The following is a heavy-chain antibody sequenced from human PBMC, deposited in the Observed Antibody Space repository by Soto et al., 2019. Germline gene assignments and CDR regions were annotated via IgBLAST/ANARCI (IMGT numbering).Heavy chain of an antibody. Sequence: QIKLIESGPTLVKPTQTLTLTCTFSGFSLSTSGAAVGWVRQPPGRALERLALIYWDGDKRYNASLGNRLTITKDTSMNQVVLTLTNVDPADTATYYCAHRATMTIFGLIIDNGIWFDPWGQGTRVIVSS. CDR3: AHRATMTIFGLIIDNGIWFDP. CDR2: IYWDGDK. D-gene: IGHD3-3*01. CDR1: GFSLSTSGAA. V-gene: IGHV2-5*02. J-gene: IGHJ5*02.